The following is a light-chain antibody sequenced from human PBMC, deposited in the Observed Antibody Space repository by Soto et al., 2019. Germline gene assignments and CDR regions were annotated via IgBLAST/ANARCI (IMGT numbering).Light chain of an antibody. CDR2: DAS. Sequence: EIVLTQSPATLSLSPRERDTLSCRASQSVSSYLAWYQQKPGQAPRLLIYDASNRATGIPARFSGSGSGTDFTLTIISLEPEDFAVYYCQQRSNWPLTFGGGTNVDI. V-gene: IGKV3-11*01. CDR1: QSVSSY. J-gene: IGKJ4*01. CDR3: QQRSNWPLT.